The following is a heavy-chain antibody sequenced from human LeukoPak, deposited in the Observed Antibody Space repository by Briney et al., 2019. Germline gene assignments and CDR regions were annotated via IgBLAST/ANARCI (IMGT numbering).Heavy chain of an antibody. D-gene: IGHD3-10*01. Sequence: QTGGSLRLSCAASGFTFSSYSMNWVRQAPGKGLEWVSYISSSSSTIYYADSVKGRFTISRDNAKNSLYLQMNSLRAEDTAVYYCARDEALWFGELPGLFDYWGQGTLVTVSS. CDR3: ARDEALWFGELPGLFDY. CDR1: GFTFSSYS. CDR2: ISSSSSTI. V-gene: IGHV3-48*01. J-gene: IGHJ4*02.